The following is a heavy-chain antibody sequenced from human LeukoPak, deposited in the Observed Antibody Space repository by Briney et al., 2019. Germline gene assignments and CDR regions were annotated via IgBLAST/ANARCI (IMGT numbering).Heavy chain of an antibody. D-gene: IGHD1-14*01. J-gene: IGHJ4*02. Sequence: SETLSLTCTVSGGSISSSSYYWGWIRQPPGKGLKWIGSIFYSGSTYYNSSLKSRVTISVDTSKNQFSLKLSSVTAADTALYYCASLRSTEFDYWGQGTLVTVSS. V-gene: IGHV4-39*01. CDR3: ASLRSTEFDY. CDR1: GGSISSSSYY. CDR2: IFYSGST.